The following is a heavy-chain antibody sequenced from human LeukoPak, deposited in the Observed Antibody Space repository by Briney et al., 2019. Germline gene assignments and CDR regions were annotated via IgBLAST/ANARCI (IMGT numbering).Heavy chain of an antibody. D-gene: IGHD6-19*01. J-gene: IGHJ4*02. CDR1: GFTFNNYA. CDR2: ISGSGGST. V-gene: IGHV3-23*01. CDR3: ARESETSGWYDY. Sequence: GGSLRLSCAASGFTFNNYALSWVGQAPGKGLEWVSAISGSGGSTYYADSVKGRFTISRDNSKNTLYLQMNSLRSEDTALYYCARESETSGWYDYWGQGTLVTVSS.